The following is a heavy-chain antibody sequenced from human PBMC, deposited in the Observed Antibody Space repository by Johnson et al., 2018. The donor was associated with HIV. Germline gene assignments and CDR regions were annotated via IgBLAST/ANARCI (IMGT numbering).Heavy chain of an antibody. D-gene: IGHD1-26*01. Sequence: VQLVESGGGLIQPGGSLRLSCAASGFTVSSNYMSWVRQAPGKGLEWVSAISGSGGSTYYADSVKGRFTISRDNSKNTLYLQMNSLRAEDTAVDYCARVHGGATRAKGVFDIWGQGTLVTVSS. CDR2: SGSGGST. CDR1: GFTVSSNY. CDR3: ARVHGGATRAKGVFDI. J-gene: IGHJ3*02. V-gene: IGHV3-53*01.